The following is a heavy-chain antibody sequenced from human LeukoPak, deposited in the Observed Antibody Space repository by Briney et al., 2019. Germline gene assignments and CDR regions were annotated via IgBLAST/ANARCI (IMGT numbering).Heavy chain of an antibody. CDR3: ARVRRAKTYYYDSSGYYADY. CDR2: IYYSGST. J-gene: IGHJ4*02. CDR1: GGSISSYY. D-gene: IGHD3-22*01. V-gene: IGHV4-59*01. Sequence: SETLSLTCTVSGGSISSYYWSWIRQPPGKGLEWIGYIYYSGSTNYNPSPKSRVTISVDTSKNQFSLKLSSVTAADTAVYYCARVRRAKTYYYDSSGYYADYWGQGTLVTVSS.